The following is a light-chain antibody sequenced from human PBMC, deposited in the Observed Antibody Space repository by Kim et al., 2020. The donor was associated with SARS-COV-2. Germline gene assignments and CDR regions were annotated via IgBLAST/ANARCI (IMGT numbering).Light chain of an antibody. V-gene: IGKV1-9*01. J-gene: IGKJ4*02. Sequence: ASVGDRVTITCRASQGISSHLAWYQQKPGKVPKLLIYTASALQSGVPSRFSGSGSGTDFTLTISSLQPGDFATYYCQQLNVEPFTFGRGTKVDIK. CDR1: QGISSH. CDR3: QQLNVEPFT. CDR2: TAS.